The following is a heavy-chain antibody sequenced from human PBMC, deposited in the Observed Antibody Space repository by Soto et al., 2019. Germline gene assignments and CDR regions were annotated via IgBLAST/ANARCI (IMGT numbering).Heavy chain of an antibody. CDR1: GFTVSSNY. J-gene: IGHJ4*02. CDR2: ISSGGGT. CDR3: ARVLRSQSGALDY. D-gene: IGHD2-15*01. V-gene: IGHV3-53*01. Sequence: GGSLRLSCAVSGFTVSSNYMTWVRQVPGKGLEWVSVISSGGGTSYADSVKGRFTISRDNFKNTLYLQMNSLRAEDTAVYYCARVLRSQSGALDYWGQGTLVTVSS.